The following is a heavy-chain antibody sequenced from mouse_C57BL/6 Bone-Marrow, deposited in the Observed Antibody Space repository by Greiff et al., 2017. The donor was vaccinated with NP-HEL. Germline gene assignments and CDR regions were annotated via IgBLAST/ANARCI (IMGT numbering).Heavy chain of an antibody. CDR2: INPGSGGT. D-gene: IGHD1-1*01. CDR1: GYAFTNYL. J-gene: IGHJ1*03. Sequence: QVQLKESGAELVRPGTSVKVSCKASGYAFTNYLIEWVKQRPGQGLEWIGVINPGSGGTNYNEKFKGKATLTADKSSSTAYMQLSSLTSEDSAVYCCARWYYGSSYSGYFDVWGTGTTVTVSS. CDR3: ARWYYGSSYSGYFDV. V-gene: IGHV1-54*01.